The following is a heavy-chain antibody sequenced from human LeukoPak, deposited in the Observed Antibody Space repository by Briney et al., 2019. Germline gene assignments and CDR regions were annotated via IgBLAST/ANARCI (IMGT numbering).Heavy chain of an antibody. V-gene: IGHV3-48*04. CDR2: ISSSSSTI. D-gene: IGHD3-16*01. J-gene: IGHJ6*02. CDR3: ASVWGVGRLLYVAWEWGMDV. Sequence: PGGSLRLSCAASGFTFSSYSMNWVRQAPGKGLEWVSYISSSSSTIYYADSVKGRFTISRDNAKNSLYLQMNSLRAEDTAVYYCASVWGVGRLLYVAWEWGMDVWGQGTTVTVSS. CDR1: GFTFSSYS.